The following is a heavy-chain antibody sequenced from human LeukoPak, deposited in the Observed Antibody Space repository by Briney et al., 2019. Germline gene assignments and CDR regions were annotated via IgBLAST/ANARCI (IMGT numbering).Heavy chain of an antibody. CDR3: ARFGELLDY. J-gene: IGHJ4*02. CDR2: ISYDGSNK. Sequence: PGGSLRLSCAASGFRFSNYAMHWVRQAPGKGLEWVAVISYDGSNKYYADSVKGRFTISRDNSKNTLYLQMNSLRAEDTAVYYCARFGELLDYWGQGTLVTVSS. CDR1: GFRFSNYA. V-gene: IGHV3-30-3*01. D-gene: IGHD3-10*01.